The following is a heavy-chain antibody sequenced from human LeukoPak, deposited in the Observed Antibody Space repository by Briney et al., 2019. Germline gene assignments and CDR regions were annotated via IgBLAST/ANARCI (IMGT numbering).Heavy chain of an antibody. V-gene: IGHV3-21*01. D-gene: IGHD4-17*01. CDR1: GFTFSTYN. CDR3: ARPSINDYGDFGY. CDR2: ISGTSRSTYI. J-gene: IGHJ4*02. Sequence: GGSLRLSCAASGFTFSTYNMHWVRQAPGKGLEWVSSISGTSRSTYIYYADAVKGRFTISRDNAENSLYLQMNSLRAEDTAVYYCARPSINDYGDFGYWGQGTLVTVSS.